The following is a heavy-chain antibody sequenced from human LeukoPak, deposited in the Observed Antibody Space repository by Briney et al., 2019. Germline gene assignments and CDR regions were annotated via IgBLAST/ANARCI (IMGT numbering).Heavy chain of an antibody. Sequence: PGGSLRLSCAASGFTFSSYGMHWVRQAPGKGLEWLAVISYDGSNKYYADSVKGRFTISRDNSKNTLYLQMNSLRAEDTAVYYCAKADYGDYPADYWGQGTLVTVSP. D-gene: IGHD4-17*01. CDR2: ISYDGSNK. CDR3: AKADYGDYPADY. J-gene: IGHJ4*02. CDR1: GFTFSSYG. V-gene: IGHV3-30*18.